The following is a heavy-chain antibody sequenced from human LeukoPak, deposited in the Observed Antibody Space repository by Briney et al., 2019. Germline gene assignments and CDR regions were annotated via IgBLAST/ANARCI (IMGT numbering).Heavy chain of an antibody. Sequence: PGGSLRLSCAASGFTFSSYWMSWVRHAPGKGLEWVAGISDSGGRTNYADSVKGRFTISRDNPKNTLYLQMNSLRAEDTAVYFCAKRGVVIRVILVGFHKEAYYFDSWGQGALVTVSS. V-gene: IGHV3-23*01. CDR1: GFTFSSYW. CDR3: AKRGVVIRVILVGFHKEAYYFDS. CDR2: ISDSGGRT. D-gene: IGHD3-22*01. J-gene: IGHJ4*02.